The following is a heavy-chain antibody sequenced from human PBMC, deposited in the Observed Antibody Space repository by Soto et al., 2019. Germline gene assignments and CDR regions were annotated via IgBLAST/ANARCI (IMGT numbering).Heavy chain of an antibody. D-gene: IGHD2-15*01. CDR3: AKVGTYGGNAHGAFDI. CDR1: GFTFSSYA. J-gene: IGHJ3*02. Sequence: EVQLLESGGGLVQPGGSLRLSCAASGFTFSSYAMSWVRQAPGKGLAWVSAISGSGGSTYYADSVKGRFTISRDNSKNPLYMQMNSLRAEDTAVYYCAKVGTYGGNAHGAFDIWGQGTMVTVSS. CDR2: ISGSGGST. V-gene: IGHV3-23*01.